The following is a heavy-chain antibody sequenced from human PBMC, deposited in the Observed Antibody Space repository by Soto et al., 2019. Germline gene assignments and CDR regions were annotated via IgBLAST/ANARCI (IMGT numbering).Heavy chain of an antibody. CDR2: ISAYNGNT. J-gene: IGHJ4*02. Sequence: QVQLVQSGAEVKKPGASVKVSCKASGYTFTNFGISWVRQAPGQGLEWMGWISAYNGNTNYAQNFPGRVTMTTDTSMSTADVELRSLRSADTAVYFDVGGGTPIVDWGQGTLVTVSS. CDR1: GYTFTNFG. CDR3: VGGGTPIVD. V-gene: IGHV1-18*01. D-gene: IGHD3-16*01.